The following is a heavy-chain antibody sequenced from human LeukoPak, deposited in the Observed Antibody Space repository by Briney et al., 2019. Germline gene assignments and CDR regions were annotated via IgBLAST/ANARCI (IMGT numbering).Heavy chain of an antibody. Sequence: GGSLRLACAASGFSFSTYSMNWVRQAPGKGLEWVAAINTRSRTYYADSVKGRFTMSRDNAKNSLYLQMNSLRVEDTAVYYCARETGCSSTSCYGEAFDTWGQGTMVTVSS. V-gene: IGHV3-21*01. CDR3: ARETGCSSTSCYGEAFDT. D-gene: IGHD2-2*01. CDR1: GFSFSTYS. CDR2: INTRSRT. J-gene: IGHJ3*02.